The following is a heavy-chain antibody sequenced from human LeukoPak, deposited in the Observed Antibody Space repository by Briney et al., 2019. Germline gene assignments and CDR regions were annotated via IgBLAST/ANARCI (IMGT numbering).Heavy chain of an antibody. V-gene: IGHV3-30*18. CDR1: GFTFSSYG. D-gene: IGHD3-3*01. CDR3: AKSTILDGFDY. J-gene: IGHJ4*02. CDR2: ISYDGSNK. Sequence: GGSLRLSCAASGFTFSSYGTHWVRQAPGKGLEWVAVISYDGSNKYYADSVKGRFTISRDNSKNTLYLQMNSLRAEDTAVYYCAKSTILDGFDYWGQGTLVTVSS.